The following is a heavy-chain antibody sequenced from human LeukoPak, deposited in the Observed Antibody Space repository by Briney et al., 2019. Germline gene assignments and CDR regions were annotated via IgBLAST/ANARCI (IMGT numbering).Heavy chain of an antibody. V-gene: IGHV3-15*07. CDR1: GFTFSSYW. D-gene: IGHD3-22*01. J-gene: IGHJ4*02. Sequence: GGSLRLSCAVSGFTFSSYWMHWVRQAPGKGLVWVSRIKSKTDGGTTDYAAPVKGRFTISRDDSKNTLHLQMNSLKTEDTAVYYCTTLIREAGWGQGTLVTVSS. CDR2: IKSKTDGGTT. CDR3: TTLIREAG.